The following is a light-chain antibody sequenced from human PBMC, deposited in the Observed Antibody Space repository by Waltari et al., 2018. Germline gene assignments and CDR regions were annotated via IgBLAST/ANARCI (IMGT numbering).Light chain of an antibody. Sequence: QSALTPPASVSGSPGQSITISCTGTSSHVGGSNYVTWYQQHPGKAPKLMMYDVSNRPSGVSNRFSGSKSGNTASLTISGLQAEDEADYYCSSYTSSSTYVFGTGTKVTVL. CDR3: SSYTSSSTYV. J-gene: IGLJ1*01. CDR2: DVS. CDR1: SSHVGGSNY. V-gene: IGLV2-14*03.